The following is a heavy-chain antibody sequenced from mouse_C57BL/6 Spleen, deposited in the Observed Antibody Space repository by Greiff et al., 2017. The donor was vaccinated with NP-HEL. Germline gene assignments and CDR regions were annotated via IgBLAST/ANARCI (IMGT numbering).Heavy chain of an antibody. CDR1: GYTFTSYW. J-gene: IGHJ3*01. CDR2: IDPSDSYT. Sequence: QVQLQQPGTELVKPGASVKLSCKASGYTFTSYWMHWVKQRPGQGLEWIGVIDPSDSYTNYNQKFKGKATLTVDTSSSTAHMQLSSLTSEDSAVYYCARMYYGSSPLFAYWGQGTLVTVSA. D-gene: IGHD1-1*01. V-gene: IGHV1-59*01. CDR3: ARMYYGSSPLFAY.